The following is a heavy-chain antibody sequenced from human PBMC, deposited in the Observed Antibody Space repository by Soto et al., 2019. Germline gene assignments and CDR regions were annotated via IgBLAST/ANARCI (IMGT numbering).Heavy chain of an antibody. D-gene: IGHD1-20*01. CDR1: GGSISSYY. V-gene: IGHV4-59*01. CDR3: ARVRIYIDY. J-gene: IGHJ4*02. CDR2: IYYSGST. Sequence: SETLSLTCTVSGGSISSYYWSWIRQPPGKGLEWIGYIYYSGSTNYNPSLKSRVTISVDTSKNQFSLKMSSVTAADTAVHYCARVRIYIDYWGQGTLVTVSS.